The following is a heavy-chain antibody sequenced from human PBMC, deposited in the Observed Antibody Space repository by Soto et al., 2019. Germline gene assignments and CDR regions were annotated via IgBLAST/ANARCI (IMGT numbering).Heavy chain of an antibody. D-gene: IGHD5-18*01. CDR3: ARDSPPRTPGYLFDY. J-gene: IGHJ4*02. Sequence: EVQLLESGGKLVQPAGSLTLSCAASGFTFSTYAMAWVRQAPGKGLELVSGVSARGLNTDYADPVKGRVYISRDLFTNTASLHTNSLRAEDPALYYCARDSPPRTPGYLFDYWGQGTRVTVSS. CDR2: VSARGLNT. V-gene: IGHV3-23*01. CDR1: GFTFSTYA.